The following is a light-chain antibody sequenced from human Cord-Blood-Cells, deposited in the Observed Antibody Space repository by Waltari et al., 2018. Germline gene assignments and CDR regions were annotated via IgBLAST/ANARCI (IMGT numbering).Light chain of an antibody. J-gene: IGKJ4*01. CDR1: QSVSSY. Sequence: EIVLTQSPATLSLSPGERATLSCRASQSVSSYLAWYQQKPGQAPRLLSYDATNRATGIPAKFSGSGSGTDFTLTISSLEPEDFAVYYRQQRSNWPPLTFGGGTKVEIK. V-gene: IGKV3-11*01. CDR2: DAT. CDR3: QQRSNWPPLT.